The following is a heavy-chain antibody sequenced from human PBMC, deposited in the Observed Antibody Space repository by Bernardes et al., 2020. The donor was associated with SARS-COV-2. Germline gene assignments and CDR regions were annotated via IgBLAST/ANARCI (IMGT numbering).Heavy chain of an antibody. D-gene: IGHD3-10*01. Sequence: ASVKVSCKASGYTFTSYYMHWVRQAPGQGLEWMGIINPSGGSTSYAQKFQGRVTMTRDTSTSTVYMELSSLRSEDTAVYYCAGDGGDAYYFDYWGQGTLVTVSS. J-gene: IGHJ4*02. CDR3: AGDGGDAYYFDY. CDR2: INPSGGST. CDR1: GYTFTSYY. V-gene: IGHV1-46*01.